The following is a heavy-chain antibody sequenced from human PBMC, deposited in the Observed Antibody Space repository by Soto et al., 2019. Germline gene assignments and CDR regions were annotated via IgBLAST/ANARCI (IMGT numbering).Heavy chain of an antibody. Sequence: LXLSCADSVFTFSNYWLSWVRQAPGKGLEWVANIKKDGSEKYYVGSVVGRFTISRDNAENSLYLQMNSLRAEDTDVYYCARLYLAATITSLDYWGQGTLVTVYS. CDR3: ARLYLAATITSLDY. CDR2: IKKDGSEK. J-gene: IGHJ4*02. V-gene: IGHV3-7*01. D-gene: IGHD5-12*01. CDR1: VFTFSNYW.